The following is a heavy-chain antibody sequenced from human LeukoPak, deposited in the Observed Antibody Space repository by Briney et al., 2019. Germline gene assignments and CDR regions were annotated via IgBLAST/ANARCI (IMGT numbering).Heavy chain of an antibody. CDR3: ARGGYDSDFDY. Sequence: ETLSLTCTVSGGSISTYYWSWIRLPPGKGLEWIAYIYFTGRTQYNPSLKSRVTISEDTSKNQFSLRLSSVTPADTAVYYCARGGYDSDFDYWGQGTLVTVSS. V-gene: IGHV4-59*01. D-gene: IGHD3-3*01. J-gene: IGHJ4*02. CDR1: GGSISTYY. CDR2: IYFTGRT.